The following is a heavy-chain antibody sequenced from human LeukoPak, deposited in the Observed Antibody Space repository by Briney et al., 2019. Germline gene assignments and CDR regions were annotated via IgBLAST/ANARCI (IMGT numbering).Heavy chain of an antibody. CDR2: ISSSSSTI. Sequence: PGGSLRLSCAASGFTFSNYAMSWDRQAPGKGLEWVSYISSSSSTIYYADSVKGRFTISRDNAKNSLYLQMNSLRAEDTAVYYCARERSSGWFDYWGQGTLVTVSS. V-gene: IGHV3-48*01. J-gene: IGHJ4*02. D-gene: IGHD6-19*01. CDR1: GFTFSNYA. CDR3: ARERSSGWFDY.